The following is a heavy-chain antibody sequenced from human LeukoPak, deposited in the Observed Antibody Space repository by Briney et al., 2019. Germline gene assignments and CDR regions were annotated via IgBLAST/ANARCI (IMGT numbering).Heavy chain of an antibody. CDR1: GGSVSSSSYY. J-gene: IGHJ5*02. CDR3: ARLKVLNWFDP. V-gene: IGHV4-39*01. Sequence: PSETLSLTCTVSGGSVSSSSYYWGWIRQPPGKGLEWIGSIYYSGSTYYNPSLKSRVTICVDTSKNQFSLKLSSVTAADTAVYYCARLKVLNWFDPWGQGTLVTVSS. CDR2: IYYSGST.